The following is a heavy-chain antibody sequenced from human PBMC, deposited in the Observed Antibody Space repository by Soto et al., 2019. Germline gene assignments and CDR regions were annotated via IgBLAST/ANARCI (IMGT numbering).Heavy chain of an antibody. V-gene: IGHV4-31*03. D-gene: IGHD5-18*01. Sequence: SETLSLTCTVSGGSISSGGYYWSWIRQHPGKGLEWIGYIYYSGRTYHNPSPKSRVTISVDTSKTQFSLKLSSVTAADKDVYYFARGGGYSYGNFENWGQGALVTVSS. CDR1: GGSISSGGYY. CDR3: ARGGGYSYGNFEN. CDR2: IYYSGRT. J-gene: IGHJ4*02.